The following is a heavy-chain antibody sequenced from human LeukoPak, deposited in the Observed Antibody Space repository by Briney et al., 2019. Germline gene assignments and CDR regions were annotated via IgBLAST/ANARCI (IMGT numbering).Heavy chain of an antibody. Sequence: SVKVSCKASGGTFSGHTFSWVRQAPGQGLEWMGRIIPILDIANYAQKFQGRVTITADKSTSTAHMDLSSLTSEDTAVYYCARGGQLSTGAYFDYWGQGTLVTIAS. D-gene: IGHD6-6*01. CDR2: IIPILDIA. CDR3: ARGGQLSTGAYFDY. J-gene: IGHJ4*02. CDR1: GGTFSGHT. V-gene: IGHV1-69*02.